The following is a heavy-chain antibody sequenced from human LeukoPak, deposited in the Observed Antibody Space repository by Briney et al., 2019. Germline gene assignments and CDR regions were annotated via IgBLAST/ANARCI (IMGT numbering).Heavy chain of an antibody. D-gene: IGHD6-13*01. CDR1: GYRFTSYW. Sequence: GESLKISCKGSGYRFTSYWISWVRQMPGKGLEWMGRIDPSDSYTNYSPPFQGHVTISADKSVSTAYLQWSSLKASDTAMYYCAKLGAAGTGYYGMDVWGQGTTVTVSS. J-gene: IGHJ6*02. CDR2: IDPSDSYT. V-gene: IGHV5-10-1*01. CDR3: AKLGAAGTGYYGMDV.